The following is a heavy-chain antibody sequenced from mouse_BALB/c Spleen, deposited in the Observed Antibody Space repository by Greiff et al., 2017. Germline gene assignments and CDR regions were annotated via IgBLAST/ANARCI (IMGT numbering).Heavy chain of an antibody. V-gene: IGHV3-2*02. J-gene: IGHJ4*01. Sequence: EVKLLESGPGLVKPSQSLSLTCTVTGYSITSDYAWNWIRQFPGNKLEWMGYISYSGSTSYNPSLKSRISITRDTSKNQFFLQLNSVTTEDTATYYCARGDYGNGAMDYWGQGTSVTVSS. CDR3: ARGDYGNGAMDY. D-gene: IGHD2-1*01. CDR2: ISYSGST. CDR1: GYSITSDYA.